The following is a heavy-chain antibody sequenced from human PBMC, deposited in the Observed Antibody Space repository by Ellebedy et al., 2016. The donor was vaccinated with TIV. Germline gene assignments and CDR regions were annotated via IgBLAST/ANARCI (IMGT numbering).Heavy chain of an antibody. D-gene: IGHD2-21*02. CDR2: INHNGKT. Sequence: SETLSLTCAVYGGSFSGYYWSWIRQPPGKGLEWIGEINHNGKTNYSPSLKSRVTVSVDTSKNQFSLKLSSVTAAGTAVYYCARGLTYCGGDCSGYFQHWGQGTLVTVSS. J-gene: IGHJ1*01. CDR1: GGSFSGYY. CDR3: ARGLTYCGGDCSGYFQH. V-gene: IGHV4-34*01.